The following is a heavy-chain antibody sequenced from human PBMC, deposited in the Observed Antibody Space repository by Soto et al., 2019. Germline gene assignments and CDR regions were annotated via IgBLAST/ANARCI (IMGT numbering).Heavy chain of an antibody. D-gene: IGHD3-9*01. Sequence: QVQLQESGPGLVKPSGTLSLTCAVSGGSVNNDKWWRWVRQPPGKGLEWIGEIHSSGLTNYNPSLKSRASIFVDKFKDQFSVKLTSVTAADTAVYFCAGQWSAGYGAFDPWGQGTLVTVSS. CDR3: AGQWSAGYGAFDP. CDR2: IHSSGLT. J-gene: IGHJ5*02. V-gene: IGHV4-4*02. CDR1: GGSVNNDKW.